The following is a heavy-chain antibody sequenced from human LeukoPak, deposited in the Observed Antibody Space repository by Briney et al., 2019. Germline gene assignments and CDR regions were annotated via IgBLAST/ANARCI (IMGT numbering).Heavy chain of an antibody. V-gene: IGHV4-39*01. J-gene: IGHJ6*02. D-gene: IGHD3-9*01. CDR2: IYYSGST. Sequence: PSETLSLTCTVSGGSISSSSYYWGWIRQPPGKGLEWIGSIYYSGSTYYNPSLKSRVTISVDTSKNQFSLKLSSVTAADTAVYYCARAGDILTGYWFSIRGYGMDVWGQGTTVTVSS. CDR1: GGSISSSSYY. CDR3: ARAGDILTGYWFSIRGYGMDV.